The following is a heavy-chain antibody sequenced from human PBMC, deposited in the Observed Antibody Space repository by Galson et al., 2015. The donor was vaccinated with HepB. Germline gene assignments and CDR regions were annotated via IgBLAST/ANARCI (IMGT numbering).Heavy chain of an antibody. V-gene: IGHV3-23*01. CDR1: GFTFSSYA. CDR3: AKWGVRAVAGNRPPPLYVDY. J-gene: IGHJ4*02. D-gene: IGHD6-19*01. Sequence: SLRLSCAASGFTFSSYAMSWVRQAPGKGLEWVSAISGSGGSTYYADSVKGRFTISRDNSKNTLYLQMNSLRAEDTAVYYCAKWGVRAVAGNRPPPLYVDYWGQGTLVTVSS. CDR2: ISGSGGST.